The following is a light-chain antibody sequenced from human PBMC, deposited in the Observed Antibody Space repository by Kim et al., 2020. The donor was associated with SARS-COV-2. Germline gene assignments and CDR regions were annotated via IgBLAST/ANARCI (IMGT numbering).Light chain of an antibody. J-gene: IGLJ2*01. Sequence: VSAGQTTTMTCSGNRMGEKLACWYQQRPGQSPVLVISRGTKRPSGIPDRFSGSNSGNTATLTISGAQAMDEADYYCQSWANNPHVIFGGGTQLTVL. CDR1: RMGEKL. CDR2: RGT. V-gene: IGLV3-1*01. CDR3: QSWANNPHVI.